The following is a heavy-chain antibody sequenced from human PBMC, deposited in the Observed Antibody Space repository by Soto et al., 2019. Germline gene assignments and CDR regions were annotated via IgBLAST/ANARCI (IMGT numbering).Heavy chain of an antibody. V-gene: IGHV1-69*13. D-gene: IGHD3-10*01. J-gene: IGHJ3*01. CDR1: GGTFSSYA. Sequence: SVKVSCKASGGTFSSYAISWVRQAPGQGLEWMGGIIPIFGTANYAQKFQGRVTITADESTSTAYMELSSLRSEDTAVYYCARDRWAYYLESRRQPSSSDFCGQGTMVTVSS. CDR3: ARDRWAYYLESRRQPSSSDF. CDR2: IIPIFGTA.